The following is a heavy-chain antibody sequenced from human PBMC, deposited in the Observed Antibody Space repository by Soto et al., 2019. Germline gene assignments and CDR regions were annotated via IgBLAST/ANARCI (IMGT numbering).Heavy chain of an antibody. J-gene: IGHJ5*02. V-gene: IGHV1-69*01. Sequence: QVQLVQSGAEVKKPGSSVKVSCKASGGIFNTYALSWVRQAPGQGLEWMGGIIPIFGTANYAQKFQGSVTITADESTNTTYMGLSSLRSDDTAVYYCTRGTGMSHSWYADSWGQGTRVTVSS. CDR2: IIPIFGTA. CDR1: GGIFNTYA. CDR3: TRGTGMSHSWYADS. D-gene: IGHD6-13*01.